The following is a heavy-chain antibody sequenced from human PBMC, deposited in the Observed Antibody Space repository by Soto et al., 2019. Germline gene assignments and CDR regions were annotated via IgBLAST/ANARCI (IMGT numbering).Heavy chain of an antibody. J-gene: IGHJ5*02. CDR1: GGSITSGNSYS. V-gene: IGHV4-30-2*01. CDR2: ISRSGST. Sequence: SETLSLTCTVPGGSITSGNSYSWSWIRQPPGKCLEWIGSISRSGSTSYNPSLKGRVTMSVDKSKNQFSLKLSSVTAADTAVYYCARAVAPYLGTWFDPWGQGTLVTVSS. CDR3: ARAVAPYLGTWFDP. D-gene: IGHD3-16*01.